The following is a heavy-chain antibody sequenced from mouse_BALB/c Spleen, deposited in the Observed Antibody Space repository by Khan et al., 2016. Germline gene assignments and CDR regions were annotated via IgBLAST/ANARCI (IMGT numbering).Heavy chain of an antibody. CDR3: AEDYYGSNWFAY. CDR2: INTNTGEP. V-gene: IGHV9-3*02. Sequence: QIQLVQSGPELKKPGETVKISCKASGYTFTKYGMNWVKQAPGKGLKWMGWINTNTGEPTYAEEFKGRFAFSLETSASTAYLQNNNLKNEDPATYFCAEDYYGSNWFAYWGQGTLVTVSA. CDR1: GYTFTKYG. J-gene: IGHJ3*01. D-gene: IGHD1-1*01.